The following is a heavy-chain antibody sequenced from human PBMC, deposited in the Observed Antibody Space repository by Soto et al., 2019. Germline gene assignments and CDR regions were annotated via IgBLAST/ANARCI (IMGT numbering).Heavy chain of an antibody. V-gene: IGHV3-23*01. CDR3: ARDQPGYXYGYGLGY. Sequence: PGGSLRLSCAASGFTLSNYAMSWVRQGRGKGLEWVSVISGDGTNTYFVDSVKGRFSISRDNAKNSLYLQMNSLRAEDTAVYYCARDQPGYXYGYGLGYWXQGT. J-gene: IGHJ4*02. CDR1: GFTLSNYA. D-gene: IGHD5-18*01. CDR2: ISGDGTNT.